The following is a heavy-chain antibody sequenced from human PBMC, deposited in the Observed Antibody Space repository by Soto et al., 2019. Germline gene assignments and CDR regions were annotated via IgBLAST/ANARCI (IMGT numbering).Heavy chain of an antibody. V-gene: IGHV3-21*01. CDR2: ISSSSSYI. CDR3: TRGRVPIVVVPAAGYMDV. D-gene: IGHD2-2*01. CDR1: GFTFSSYS. J-gene: IGHJ6*03. Sequence: GGSLRLSCAASGFTFSSYSMNWVRQAPGKGLEWVSSISSSSSYIYYADSVKGRFTISRDNAKNSLYLQMNSLRAEDTAVYYCTRGRVPIVVVPAAGYMDVWGKGTTVTVSS.